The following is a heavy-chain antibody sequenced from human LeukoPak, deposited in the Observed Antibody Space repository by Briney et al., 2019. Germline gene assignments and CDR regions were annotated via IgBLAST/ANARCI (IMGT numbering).Heavy chain of an antibody. D-gene: IGHD3-10*01. J-gene: IGHJ5*02. CDR1: GGSISSYY. V-gene: IGHV4-59*01. CDR3: ARYITMVRGVIGFDP. CDR2: IYYSGST. Sequence: SETLSLTCTVSGGSISSYYWSWIRQPPGKGLEWIGYIYYSGSTNYNPSLKSRVTISVDTSKNQFSLKLSPVTAADTAVYYCARYITMVRGVIGFDPWGQGTLVTVSS.